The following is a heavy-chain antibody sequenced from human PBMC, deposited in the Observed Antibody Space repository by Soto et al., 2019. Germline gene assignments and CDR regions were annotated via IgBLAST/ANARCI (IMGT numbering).Heavy chain of an antibody. D-gene: IGHD3-3*01. V-gene: IGHV3-21*01. J-gene: IGHJ4*02. Sequence: GGSLRLSCAASGFTFSSYSMNWVRQAPGKGLEWVSSISSSSSYIYYADSVKGRFTISRDNAKNSLYLQMKSLRAEDTAVYYCASNYDFWSGYYTGHSDPDYWGQGTLVTVSS. CDR3: ASNYDFWSGYYTGHSDPDY. CDR2: ISSSSSYI. CDR1: GFTFSSYS.